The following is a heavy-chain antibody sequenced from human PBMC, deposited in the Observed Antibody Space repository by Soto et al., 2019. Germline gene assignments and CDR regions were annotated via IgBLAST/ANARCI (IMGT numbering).Heavy chain of an antibody. J-gene: IGHJ4*02. Sequence: GASVKVSCKASGYTFTSYGISWVRQAPGQGLEWVGWISAYNGNTNYAQKLQGRVTMTTDTSTSTAYMELRSLRSDDTAVYYCARDHDYYDSSGYYPTDYWGQGTLVTVSS. CDR2: ISAYNGNT. CDR3: ARDHDYYDSSGYYPTDY. V-gene: IGHV1-18*01. CDR1: GYTFTSYG. D-gene: IGHD3-22*01.